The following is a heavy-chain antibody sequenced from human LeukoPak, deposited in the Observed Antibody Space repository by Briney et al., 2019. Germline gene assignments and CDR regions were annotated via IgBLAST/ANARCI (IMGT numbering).Heavy chain of an antibody. CDR3: ARESEDCSGGSCYPTGFDP. J-gene: IGHJ5*02. CDR1: GGSISSYY. CDR2: IYTSGST. Sequence: NPSETLSLTCTVSGGSISSYYWSWIRQPAGKGLEWIGRIYTSGSTNYNPSLKSRVTMSVDTSKNQFSLKLSSVTAADTAVYYCARESEDCSGGSCYPTGFDPWGQGTLVTVSS. V-gene: IGHV4-4*07. D-gene: IGHD2-15*01.